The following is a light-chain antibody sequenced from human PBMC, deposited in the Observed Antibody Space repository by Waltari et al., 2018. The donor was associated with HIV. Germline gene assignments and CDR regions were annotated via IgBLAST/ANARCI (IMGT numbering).Light chain of an antibody. Sequence: MGLTQSPGTLSLSPGERATLSCRASQSVSSSYLAWYQQKPGQAPRLLIYGASSRATGIPDRFSGSGSGTDFTLTISRLEPEDFAVYYCQQYGSSPPWTFGQGTKVEIK. V-gene: IGKV3-20*01. CDR2: GAS. CDR1: QSVSSSY. CDR3: QQYGSSPPWT. J-gene: IGKJ1*01.